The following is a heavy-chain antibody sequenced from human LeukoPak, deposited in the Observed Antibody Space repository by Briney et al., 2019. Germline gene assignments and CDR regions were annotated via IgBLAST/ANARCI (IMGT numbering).Heavy chain of an antibody. CDR1: GFTFSSYE. V-gene: IGHV3-48*03. Sequence: PGGSLRLSCAASGFTFSSYEMNWVRQAPGKGLEWVSYISSSGSTIHYADSVKGRFTISRGNAKNSLYLQMNSLRAEDTAVYYCARVTEGITMVRGVIGAFDIWGQGTMVTVSS. D-gene: IGHD3-10*01. CDR2: ISSSGSTI. CDR3: ARVTEGITMVRGVIGAFDI. J-gene: IGHJ3*02.